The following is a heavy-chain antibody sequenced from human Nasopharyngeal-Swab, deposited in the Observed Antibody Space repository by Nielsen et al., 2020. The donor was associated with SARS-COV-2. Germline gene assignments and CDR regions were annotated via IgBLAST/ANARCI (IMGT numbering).Heavy chain of an antibody. V-gene: IGHV3-53*01. CDR2: IYSGGST. Sequence: GESLKISCAASGFTVSSNYMSWVRQAPGKGLEWVSVIYSGGSTYYADSVKGRFTISRHNPKNTQHLQMNSLRAEDTAVYYCARQDLTYYDILTGYSTLNWFDPWGQGTLVTVSS. D-gene: IGHD3-9*01. CDR3: ARQDLTYYDILTGYSTLNWFDP. CDR1: GFTVSSNY. J-gene: IGHJ5*02.